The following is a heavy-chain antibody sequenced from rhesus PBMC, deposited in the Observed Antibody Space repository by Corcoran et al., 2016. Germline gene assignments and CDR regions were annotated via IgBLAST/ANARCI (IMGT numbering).Heavy chain of an antibody. CDR3: ATGGAAGNRVAGDAFDF. CDR2: VDPENGEA. Sequence: EVQLVQSGAEVKKPGASVKISCKASGYTFTDYYLHWVRQAPGKGLEWMGRVDPENGEAIHQQKFQDRVTITADTSTDTAYMELSSLRSEDTAVYYCATGGAAGNRVAGDAFDFWGQGLRVTVSS. D-gene: IGHD6-31*01. CDR1: GYTFTDYY. V-gene: IGHV1-111*02. J-gene: IGHJ3*01.